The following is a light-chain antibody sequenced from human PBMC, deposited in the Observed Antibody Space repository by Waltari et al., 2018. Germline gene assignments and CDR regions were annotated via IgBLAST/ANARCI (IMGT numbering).Light chain of an antibody. CDR1: QSLSNT. J-gene: IGKJ4*01. V-gene: IGKV3-15*01. CDR2: GAY. CDR3: QQYSKWPLT. Sequence: PATLSVSPGEEVTLSCRASQSLSNTLAWFQQKLGQPPRLLIYGAYNRATGIPARFSGSGSGTDFTLTISSLQSEDFAVYYCQQYSKWPLTFGGGTKVEIK.